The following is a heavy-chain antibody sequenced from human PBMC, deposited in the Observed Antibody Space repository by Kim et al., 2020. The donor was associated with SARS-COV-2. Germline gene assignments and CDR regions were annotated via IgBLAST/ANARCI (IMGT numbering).Heavy chain of an antibody. D-gene: IGHD3-3*01. Sequence: SETLSLTCAVYGGSFSGYYWSWIRQPPGKGLEWIGEINHSGSTNYNPSLKSRVTISVDTSKNQFSLKLSSVTAADTAVYYCARARLITIFGVVIPGGYYYMDVWGKGTTVTGSS. V-gene: IGHV4-34*01. CDR1: GGSFSGYY. CDR2: INHSGST. J-gene: IGHJ6*03. CDR3: ARARLITIFGVVIPGGYYYMDV.